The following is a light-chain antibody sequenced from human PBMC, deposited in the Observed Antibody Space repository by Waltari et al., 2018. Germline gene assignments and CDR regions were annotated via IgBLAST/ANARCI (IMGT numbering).Light chain of an antibody. CDR1: QTINTW. V-gene: IGKV1-5*03. J-gene: IGKJ1*01. Sequence: DIQMTQSPSTLSESVGDRVTITCRASQTINTWLAWYQQKPGKAPNLLIYRTSTLESGVPSRFSGSGSGTEFTLTISSLQPDDFATYYCQQAWTFGQGTKVEIK. CDR2: RTS. CDR3: QQAWT.